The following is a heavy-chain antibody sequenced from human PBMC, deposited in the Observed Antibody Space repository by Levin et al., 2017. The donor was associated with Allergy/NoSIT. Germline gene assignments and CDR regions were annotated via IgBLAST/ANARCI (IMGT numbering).Heavy chain of an antibody. CDR3: ARDGYYDSSGYYPI. CDR2: IYTSGST. J-gene: IGHJ4*02. Sequence: SQTLSLTCTVSGGSISSYYWSWIRQPAGKGLEWIGRIYTSGSTNYNPSLKSRVTMSVDTSKNQFSLKLSSVTAADTAVYYCARDGYYDSSGYYPIWGQGTLVTVSS. D-gene: IGHD3-22*01. CDR1: GGSISSYY. V-gene: IGHV4-4*07.